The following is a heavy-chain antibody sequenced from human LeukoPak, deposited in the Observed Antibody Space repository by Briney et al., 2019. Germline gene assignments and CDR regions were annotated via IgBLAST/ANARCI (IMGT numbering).Heavy chain of an antibody. V-gene: IGHV3-30-3*01. CDR3: ARAPYCTNGVCYPGYFDY. CDR2: ISYDGSKK. Sequence: GGSLRLSCAASGFTFSSYAMHWVRQAPGKGLEWVAVISYDGSKKYYADSVKGRFTISRDNSKNTLYLQMNSLRAEDTAVYYCARAPYCTNGVCYPGYFDYWGQGTLVTVSS. D-gene: IGHD2-8*01. CDR1: GFTFSSYA. J-gene: IGHJ4*02.